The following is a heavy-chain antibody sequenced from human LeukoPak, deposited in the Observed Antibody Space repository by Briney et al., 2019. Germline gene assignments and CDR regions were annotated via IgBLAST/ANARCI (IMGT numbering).Heavy chain of an antibody. CDR1: GGSISSSGYF. Sequence: PSETLSLTCTVSGGSISSSGYFWSWIRQPAGKGLEWIGRIYTSGGTNYNPSLNSRVTVSIDTSTNQFSLRLTSVTAADTAVYYCATYCSHTSCHTGGGFQHWGQGTLVTVSS. CDR2: IYTSGGT. CDR3: ATYCSHTSCHTGGGFQH. J-gene: IGHJ1*01. V-gene: IGHV4-61*02. D-gene: IGHD2-2*02.